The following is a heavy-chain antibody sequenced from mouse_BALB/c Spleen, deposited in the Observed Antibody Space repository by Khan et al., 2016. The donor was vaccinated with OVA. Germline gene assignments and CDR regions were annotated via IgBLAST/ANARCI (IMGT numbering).Heavy chain of an antibody. V-gene: IGHV1-4*01. CDR2: INPSNDYT. Sequence: QVQLKESGAELARPGASVKMSCKTSGYTFTTYTLHWVKQRPGRSLEWIGYINPSNDYTNYNQKFKDKSTLTADKSSSTAYMQLSSLTSEDSAVYYCARSGQLGLCGGFTYWGQGTLVTVSA. CDR1: GYTFTTYT. D-gene: IGHD3-2*01. CDR3: ARSGQLGLCGGFTY. J-gene: IGHJ3*01.